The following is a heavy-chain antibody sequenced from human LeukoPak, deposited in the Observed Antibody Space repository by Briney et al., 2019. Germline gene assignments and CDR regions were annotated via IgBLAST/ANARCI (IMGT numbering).Heavy chain of an antibody. V-gene: IGHV4-38-2*02. D-gene: IGHD3-10*01. CDR2: IYHRGST. Sequence: PSETLSLTCTVSGYSISNGYYWGWIRQPPGKGLEWVGSIYHRGSTYYNPSLKSRVTISVDTSKNQFSLKLSSVTAADTAVYYCARDLLFWGSGTPFDYWGQGTLVTVSS. J-gene: IGHJ4*02. CDR1: GYSISNGYY. CDR3: ARDLLFWGSGTPFDY.